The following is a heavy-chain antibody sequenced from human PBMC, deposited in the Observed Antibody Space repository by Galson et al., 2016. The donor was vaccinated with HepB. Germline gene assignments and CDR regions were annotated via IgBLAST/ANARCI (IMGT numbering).Heavy chain of an antibody. CDR3: ARDLRITIFGVIIPSNWFDP. CDR2: ISAYNGNT. V-gene: IGHV1-18*01. J-gene: IGHJ5*02. Sequence: SCKASGYTFTSYGISWVRQAPGQGLEWMGWISAYNGNTNYAQKLQGRVTMTTDTSTSTAYMELRSLRSDDTAVYYCARDLRITIFGVIIPSNWFDPWGQGTLVTVSS. CDR1: GYTFTSYG. D-gene: IGHD3-3*01.